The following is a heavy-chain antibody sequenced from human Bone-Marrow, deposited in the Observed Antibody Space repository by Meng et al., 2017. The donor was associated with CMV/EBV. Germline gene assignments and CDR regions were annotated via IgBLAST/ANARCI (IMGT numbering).Heavy chain of an antibody. D-gene: IGHD3-3*01. CDR1: GYTFTSYD. Sequence: SVKVSCKASGYTFTSYDISWVRQAPGQGLEWMGRIIPILGIANYAQKFQGRVTITADKSTSTAYMELSSLRSEDTAVYYCARDGSGDFWSGYYIGRASYYYYGMDVWGQGTTVTVSS. CDR2: IIPILGIA. J-gene: IGHJ6*02. V-gene: IGHV1-69*04. CDR3: ARDGSGDFWSGYYIGRASYYYYGMDV.